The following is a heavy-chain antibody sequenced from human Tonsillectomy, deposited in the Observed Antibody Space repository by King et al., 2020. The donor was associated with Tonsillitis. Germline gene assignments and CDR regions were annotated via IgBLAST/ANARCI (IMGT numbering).Heavy chain of an antibody. V-gene: IGHV4-38-2*01. J-gene: IGHJ4*02. CDR1: GYSISSGYY. CDR3: VRGGPYYYDSSGYH. Sequence: VQLQESGPGLVKPSETLSLTCAVSGYSISSGYYWGWIRQPPGKGLEWIGTIYYSGSTSYNPSLKSRVTISVDTSRNQFSLKLSSVTAADTAVYYCVRGGPYYYDSSGYHWGQGTLVTVSS. CDR2: IYYSGST. D-gene: IGHD3-22*01.